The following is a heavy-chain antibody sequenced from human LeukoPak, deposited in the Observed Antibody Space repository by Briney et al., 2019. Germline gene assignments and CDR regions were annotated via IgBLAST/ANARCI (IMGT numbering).Heavy chain of an antibody. CDR3: ARDPDYYVSPYYYYYMDV. V-gene: IGHV3-74*01. Sequence: GGSLRLSCAASGFTFSSYCMHWVRQAPGKGLVWVSRINSDGSSTSYADSVKGRFTISRDNAKNTLYLQMNSLRAEDTAVYYCARDPDYYVSPYYYYYMDVWGKGTTVTVSS. D-gene: IGHD3-22*01. J-gene: IGHJ6*03. CDR2: INSDGSST. CDR1: GFTFSSYC.